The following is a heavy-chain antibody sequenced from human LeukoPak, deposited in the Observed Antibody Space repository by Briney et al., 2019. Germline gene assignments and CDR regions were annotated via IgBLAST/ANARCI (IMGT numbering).Heavy chain of an antibody. CDR1: GGSISSSSYY. CDR3: AAGIRLYYYGSGSYSQGFDY. D-gene: IGHD3-10*01. V-gene: IGHV4-39*01. Sequence: SETLSLTCTVSGGSISSSSYYWGWIRQPPGKGLEWIGSIYYSGSTYYNPSLKSRVAISVDTSKNQFSLKLSSVTAADTAVYYCAAGIRLYYYGSGSYSQGFDYWGQGTLVTVSS. J-gene: IGHJ4*02. CDR2: IYYSGST.